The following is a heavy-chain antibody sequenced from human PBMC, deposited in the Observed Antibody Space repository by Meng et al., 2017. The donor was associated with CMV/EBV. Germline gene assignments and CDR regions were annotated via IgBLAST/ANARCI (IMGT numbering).Heavy chain of an antibody. Sequence: SVKVSCKASGGTFSSYAISWERQAPGQGLEWMGGIIPIFGTANYAQKFQGRVTITTDESTSTAYMELSSLRSEDTAVYYCASGPAGTEGWFDPWGQGTLVTVSS. V-gene: IGHV1-69*05. CDR3: ASGPAGTEGWFDP. CDR2: IIPIFGTA. CDR1: GGTFSSYA. D-gene: IGHD6-13*01. J-gene: IGHJ5*02.